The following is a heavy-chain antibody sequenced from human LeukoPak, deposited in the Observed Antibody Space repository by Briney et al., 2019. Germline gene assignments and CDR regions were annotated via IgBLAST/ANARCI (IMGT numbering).Heavy chain of an antibody. J-gene: IGHJ6*03. CDR3: ARNYDRAHYYSYYMDV. CDR2: ICRRGTPT. D-gene: IGHD3-22*01. V-gene: IGHV3-48*04. CDR1: GFTFSMYN. Sequence: GGSLRLSCVGSGFTFSMYNMNWVRRAPGKGLEGSAYICRRGTPTHYGDSVRGGFTISRDNAENTLYVQMNSLRVEDTAVYYCARNYDRAHYYSYYMDVWGKGTPVTVSS.